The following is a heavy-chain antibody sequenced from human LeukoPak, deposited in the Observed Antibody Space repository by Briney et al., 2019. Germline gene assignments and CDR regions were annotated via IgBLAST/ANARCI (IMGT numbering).Heavy chain of an antibody. CDR2: INHSGST. D-gene: IGHD6-13*01. CDR1: GGSISSYY. Sequence: PSETLSLTCTVSGGSISSYYWSWIRQPPGKGLEWIGEINHSGSTNYNPSLKSRVTISVDTSKNQFSLKLSSVTAADTAVYYCARKPLAAAGLDYWGQGTLVTVSS. V-gene: IGHV4-34*01. J-gene: IGHJ4*02. CDR3: ARKPLAAAGLDY.